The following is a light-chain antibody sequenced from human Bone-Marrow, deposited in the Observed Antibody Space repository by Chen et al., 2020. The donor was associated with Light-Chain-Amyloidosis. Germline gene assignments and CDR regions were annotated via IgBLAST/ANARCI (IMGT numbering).Light chain of an antibody. CDR3: QQRSYWPPS. Sequence: EIVLTQSPAPLSLSPGERATLSCRASQTVDSFLAWYQQKPGQAPRLLIYDASNRATGIPARISGSGSGTDFTLTISSLEPEDFAVYYCQQRSYWPPSFGQGTKVEIK. CDR2: DAS. CDR1: QTVDSF. V-gene: IGKV3-11*01. J-gene: IGKJ1*01.